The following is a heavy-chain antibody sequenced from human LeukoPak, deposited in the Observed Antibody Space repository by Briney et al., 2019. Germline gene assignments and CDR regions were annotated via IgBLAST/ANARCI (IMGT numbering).Heavy chain of an antibody. CDR3: ASLTENDY. Sequence: GGSLRLSCAASGFTFSNFAMSWVRQAPGKGLEWVSGISGSGGSTYYADSVKGRFTISRDNSKNTLYLQMNSLRAEDTAVYYCASLTENDYWGQGTLVTVSS. V-gene: IGHV3-23*01. CDR2: ISGSGGST. J-gene: IGHJ4*02. CDR1: GFTFSNFA.